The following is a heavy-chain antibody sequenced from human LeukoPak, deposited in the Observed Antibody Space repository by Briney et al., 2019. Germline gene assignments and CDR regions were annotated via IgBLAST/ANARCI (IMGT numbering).Heavy chain of an antibody. Sequence: PGGSLRLSCAASGFTFDDCGMSWVRQAPGKGLEWVSGINWNGATTTYADSVKGRFTISRDNAKNSLYLQMNSLRAEDTAFYYCARDHDTLLVVDRGFEVWGQGTTVTVSS. CDR1: GFTFDDCG. D-gene: IGHD3-22*01. J-gene: IGHJ3*01. CDR3: ARDHDTLLVVDRGFEV. CDR2: INWNGATT. V-gene: IGHV3-20*04.